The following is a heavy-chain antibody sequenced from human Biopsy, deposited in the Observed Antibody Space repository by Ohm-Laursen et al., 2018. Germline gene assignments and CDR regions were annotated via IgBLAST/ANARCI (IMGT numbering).Heavy chain of an antibody. J-gene: IGHJ4*02. D-gene: IGHD3-16*01. Sequence: GTLSLTCGVSGFSISSGFHWTWIRQSPGKGLEWIGYTYYTGSTNYNPSVKSRVTISVDTSKNQFSLKLNSVTAADTAVYFCARDSRGGHLNTTLITGKNLDSWGQGILVTVSS. CDR3: ARDSRGGHLNTTLITGKNLDS. CDR1: GFSISSGFH. CDR2: TYYTGST. V-gene: IGHV4-61*01.